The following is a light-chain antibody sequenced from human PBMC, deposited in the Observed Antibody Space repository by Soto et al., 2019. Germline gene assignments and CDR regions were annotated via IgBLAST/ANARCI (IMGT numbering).Light chain of an antibody. Sequence: QSVLTQPASVSGSPGQSITISCTGTSSDVGGYQYVSWYQQYPGKAPKLVIYEVRNRPSGVSIRFSGSKSGDTASLTISGLQAEDEAYYYCCSYTLRSTLVFGGGTKLTVL. CDR1: SSDVGGYQY. CDR2: EVR. V-gene: IGLV2-14*01. J-gene: IGLJ2*01. CDR3: CSYTLRSTLV.